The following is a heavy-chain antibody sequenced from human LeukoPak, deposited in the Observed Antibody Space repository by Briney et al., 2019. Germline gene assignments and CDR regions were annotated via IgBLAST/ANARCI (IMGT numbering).Heavy chain of an antibody. D-gene: IGHD6-19*01. V-gene: IGHV4-39*07. Sequence: SETLSLTCIVSGDSISSVLYYWGWIRQPPGKGLEWIGSLYYTGSSYYNPSLKSRVTISVDTSKNQFSLKLSSVTAADTAVYYCARDRGALYSSGWYEYWFDPWGQGTLVTVSS. CDR1: GDSISSVLYY. CDR2: LYYTGSS. J-gene: IGHJ5*02. CDR3: ARDRGALYSSGWYEYWFDP.